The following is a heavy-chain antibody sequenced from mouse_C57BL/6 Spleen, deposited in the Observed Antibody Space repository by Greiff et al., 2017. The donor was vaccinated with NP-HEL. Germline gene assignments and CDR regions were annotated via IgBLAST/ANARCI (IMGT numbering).Heavy chain of an antibody. J-gene: IGHJ4*01. CDR3: ARSATVVAVDY. D-gene: IGHD1-1*01. CDR1: GYTFTSYW. V-gene: IGHV1-64*01. Sequence: VQLQQPGAELVKPGASVKLSCKASGYTFTSYWMHWVKQRPGQGLEWIGMIHPNSGSTNYNEKFKSKVTLTVDKSSSTAYMQLSSLTSEDSAVYYCARSATVVAVDYWGQGTSVTVSS. CDR2: IHPNSGST.